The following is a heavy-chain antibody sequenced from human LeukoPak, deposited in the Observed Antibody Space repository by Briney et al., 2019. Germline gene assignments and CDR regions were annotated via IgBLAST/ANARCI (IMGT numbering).Heavy chain of an antibody. D-gene: IGHD2-2*01. Sequence: SVKVSCKASGYTFTSYGISWVRQAPGQGLEWMGRIIPILGIANYAQKFQGRVTITADKSTSTAYMELSSLRSEDTAVYYCARLKSRDWFDPWGQGTLVTVSS. CDR3: ARLKSRDWFDP. CDR1: GYTFTSYG. J-gene: IGHJ5*02. V-gene: IGHV1-69*04. CDR2: IIPILGIA.